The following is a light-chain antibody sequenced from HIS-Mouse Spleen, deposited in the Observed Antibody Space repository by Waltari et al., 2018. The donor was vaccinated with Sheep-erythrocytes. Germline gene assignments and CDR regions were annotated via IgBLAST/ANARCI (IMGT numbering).Light chain of an antibody. CDR3: CSYAGSYTYV. CDR1: SSDVGGYNY. V-gene: IGLV2-11*01. CDR2: DVG. J-gene: IGLJ1*01. Sequence: QSALTQPRSVSGSPGQSVTISCTGTSSDVGGYNYVSWYQQHPGKAPKLMIYDVGKRPSGVPDRFSGSKAGKTASLTISGLQPEDEADYYCCSYAGSYTYVFGTGTKVTDL.